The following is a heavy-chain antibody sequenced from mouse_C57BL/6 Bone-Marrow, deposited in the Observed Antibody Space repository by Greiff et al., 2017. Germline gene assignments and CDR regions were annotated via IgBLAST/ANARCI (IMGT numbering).Heavy chain of an antibody. Sequence: EVKVEESGGGLVQPGGSMKLSCVASGFTFSNYWMNWVRQSPEKGLEWVAQIRLKSDNYATHYAESVKGRFTISRDDSKSSVYLQMNNLRAEDTGIYYCRRMGDYWGQGTSVTVSS. CDR2: IRLKSDNYAT. CDR1: GFTFSNYW. J-gene: IGHJ4*01. CDR3: RRMGDY. V-gene: IGHV6-3*01.